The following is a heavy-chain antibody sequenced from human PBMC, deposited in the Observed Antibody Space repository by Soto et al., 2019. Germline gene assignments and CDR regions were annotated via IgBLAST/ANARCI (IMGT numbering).Heavy chain of an antibody. CDR1: GYTFTIYY. CDR2: INPSGGST. D-gene: IGHD3-10*01. J-gene: IGHJ5*02. CDR3: ARDLNSYYYGSGSSIKVYAWFDP. V-gene: IGHV1-46*03. Sequence: EASVKVSCKASGYTFTIYYMHWVRQAPGQGLEWMGIINPSGGSTSYAQKFQGRVTMTRDTSTSTVYMELSSLRSEDTAVYYCARDLNSYYYGSGSSIKVYAWFDPWGQGTLVTVSS.